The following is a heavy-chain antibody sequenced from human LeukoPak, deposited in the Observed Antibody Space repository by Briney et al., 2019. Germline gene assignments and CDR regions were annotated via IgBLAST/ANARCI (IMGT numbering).Heavy chain of an antibody. J-gene: IGHJ6*02. CDR1: GYTFTGYY. V-gene: IGHV1-2*02. CDR2: INPNSGGT. D-gene: IGHD3-10*01. CDR3: ARDFSWFGELFGYYYGTDV. Sequence: ASVKVSCKASGYTFTGYYMHWVRQAPGQGLEWMGWINPNSGGTNYAQKFQGRVTMTRDTSISTAYMELSRLRSDDTAVYYCARDFSWFGELFGYYYGTDVWGQGTTVTVSS.